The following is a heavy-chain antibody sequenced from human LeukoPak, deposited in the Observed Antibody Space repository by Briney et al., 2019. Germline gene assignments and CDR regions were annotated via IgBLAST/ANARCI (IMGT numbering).Heavy chain of an antibody. Sequence: GWSLRLSCAASGFTYTDYWMKWIRQSPEKGLEWAAHISNDGSVTYYGESVKGRFTISRDNAKNSVYLQMNNLRVEDTAVYYCVVEAANYWGQGTVVTVSS. J-gene: IGHJ4*02. V-gene: IGHV3-7*01. CDR3: VVEAANY. D-gene: IGHD1-26*01. CDR2: ISNDGSVT. CDR1: GFTYTDYW.